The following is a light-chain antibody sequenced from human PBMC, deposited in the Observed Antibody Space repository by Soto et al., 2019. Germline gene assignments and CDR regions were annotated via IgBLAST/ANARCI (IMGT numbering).Light chain of an antibody. V-gene: IGLV2-8*01. CDR3: QSYDSDFVV. CDR1: SSDVGGYDY. CDR2: EVT. J-gene: IGLJ2*01. Sequence: QSALTQPPSASGSPGQSVTISCTGTSSDVGGYDYVSWYQQHPGKAPKLMIYEVTIRPSGVSDRFSGSKSGNTASLTVSGLQAEDEADYYCQSYDSDFVVFGGGTKVTVL.